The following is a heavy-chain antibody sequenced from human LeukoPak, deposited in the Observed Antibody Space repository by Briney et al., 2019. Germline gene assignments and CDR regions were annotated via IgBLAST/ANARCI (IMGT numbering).Heavy chain of an antibody. CDR3: AHRRSPAMISYYYYMDV. CDR1: GFSLNTGGVA. Sequence: ESGPTLVKPTETLTLTCTFSGFSLNTGGVAVGWIRQPPGKALEWLSIIYWDDDKRYSTSLKSRLTITKDTSKNQVVLTMTNMDPVDTATYYCAHRRSPAMISYYYYMDVWGKGITVTVSS. CDR2: IYWDDDK. D-gene: IGHD5-18*01. J-gene: IGHJ6*03. V-gene: IGHV2-5*02.